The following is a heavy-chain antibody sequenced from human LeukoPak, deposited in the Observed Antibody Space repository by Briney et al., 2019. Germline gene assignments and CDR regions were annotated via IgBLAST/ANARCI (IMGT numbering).Heavy chain of an antibody. Sequence: PSETLSLTCSVSGGSIRSSSFYWGWIRQPPGKGLEWIGNICYSGTTYYSPSLRSRVTMSVDTSKSQFSLRLRSVSAEDTAVYYCATPRIGGPGIDFWGLGTLVTVSS. J-gene: IGHJ4*02. CDR2: ICYSGTT. D-gene: IGHD1-14*01. V-gene: IGHV4-39*01. CDR1: GGSIRSSSFY. CDR3: ATPRIGGPGIDF.